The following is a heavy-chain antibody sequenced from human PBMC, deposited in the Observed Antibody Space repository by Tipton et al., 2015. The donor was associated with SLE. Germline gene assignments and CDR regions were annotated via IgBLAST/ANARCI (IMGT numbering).Heavy chain of an antibody. D-gene: IGHD3-10*01. J-gene: IGHJ4*02. Sequence: TLSLTCTVSCSSTSNYYWSWIRQPPGKGLEWIGYIYYSGTTKYNPSFISRVIISVDTSKNQFPLQLSSVTAADTAVYFCAKVGYAYGLGEFDYWGQGTLVTVSS. CDR1: CSSTSNYY. V-gene: IGHV4-59*01. CDR2: IYYSGTT. CDR3: AKVGYAYGLGEFDY.